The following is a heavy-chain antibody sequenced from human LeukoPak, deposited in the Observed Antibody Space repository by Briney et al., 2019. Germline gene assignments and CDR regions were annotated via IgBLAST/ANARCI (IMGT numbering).Heavy chain of an antibody. Sequence: SETLSLTCTVSGGSISSSSYYWGWIRQPPGKGLEWIGSIYYSGSTYYNPSLKSRVTMSVDTSKNQFSLKLISVTAADTAVYYCARLQRYYYYMDVWGKGTTVTVSS. CDR1: GGSISSSSYY. CDR2: IYYSGST. J-gene: IGHJ6*03. V-gene: IGHV4-39*07. D-gene: IGHD6-25*01. CDR3: ARLQRYYYYMDV.